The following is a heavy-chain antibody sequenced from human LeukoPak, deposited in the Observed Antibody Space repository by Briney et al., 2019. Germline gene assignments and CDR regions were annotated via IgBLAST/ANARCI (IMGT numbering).Heavy chain of an antibody. CDR3: ARDPDSYYYDSSGYDY. Sequence: GGSLRLSCEASGYTFSGYGMHWVRQAPGKGLEWVAVIWYDGSNKYYADSVKGRFTISRDNSKNTLYLQMNSLRAEDTAVYYCARDPDSYYYDSSGYDYWGQGTLVTVSS. J-gene: IGHJ4*02. V-gene: IGHV3-33*01. D-gene: IGHD3-22*01. CDR1: GYTFSGYG. CDR2: IWYDGSNK.